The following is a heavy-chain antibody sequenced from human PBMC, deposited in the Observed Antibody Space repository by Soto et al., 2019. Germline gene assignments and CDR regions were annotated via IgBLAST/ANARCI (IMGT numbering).Heavy chain of an antibody. D-gene: IGHD1-20*01. V-gene: IGHV3-30*14. CDR3: ARPMYQWNDWDSFDI. J-gene: IGHJ3*02. CDR1: GFTFNNYA. Sequence: QVQLVESGGGVVQPGRSLRLSCAASGFTFNNYAMHWVRQAPGKGLEWVALISYDGSNKYYADSVKGRFTISRDNSKNTLYLQMNNLTPADTAVYYCARPMYQWNDWDSFDIWGQGTMVTVSS. CDR2: ISYDGSNK.